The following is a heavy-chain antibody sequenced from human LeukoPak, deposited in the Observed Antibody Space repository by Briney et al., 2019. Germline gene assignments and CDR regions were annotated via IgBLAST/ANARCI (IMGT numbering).Heavy chain of an antibody. Sequence: ASVKVSCKASGYTFTGYYMHWVRQAPGQGLEGMGWINPNSGGTNYAQKFQGRVTMTSDTSISTTYMELSRLRSDDTAVYYCARSSYSSGWATDFDYWGQGTLVTVSS. D-gene: IGHD6-19*01. J-gene: IGHJ4*02. CDR3: ARSSYSSGWATDFDY. CDR1: GYTFTGYY. CDR2: INPNSGGT. V-gene: IGHV1-2*02.